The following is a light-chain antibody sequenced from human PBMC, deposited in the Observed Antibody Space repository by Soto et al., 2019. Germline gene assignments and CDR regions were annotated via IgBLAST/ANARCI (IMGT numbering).Light chain of an antibody. CDR2: AAS. Sequence: DIQMTQSPSSLSASVGDRVTISCRASQGIRNYVAWYQQRPGKVPKLLIYAASTLQSGVPSRLSGSGSGTDFTLTISSLQPEDVATYYCQKYNSVPSFGGGTKVEIK. CDR3: QKYNSVPS. V-gene: IGKV1-27*01. CDR1: QGIRNY. J-gene: IGKJ4*01.